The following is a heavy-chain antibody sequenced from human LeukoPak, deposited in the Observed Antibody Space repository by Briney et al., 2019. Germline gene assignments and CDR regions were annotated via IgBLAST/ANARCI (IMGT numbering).Heavy chain of an antibody. J-gene: IGHJ6*02. CDR2: ISAYNGNT. V-gene: IGHV1-18*01. D-gene: IGHD6-19*01. CDR1: GYTFTSYS. CDR3: AREGAVAGMDYYYGMDV. Sequence: ASVKVSCKASGYTFTSYSISWVRHAPGQGLEWMGWISAYNGNTNYAKKLQGRVTMTTDTSTSTAYMELRSLRSDDTAVYYCAREGAVAGMDYYYGMDVWGQGTTVTVSS.